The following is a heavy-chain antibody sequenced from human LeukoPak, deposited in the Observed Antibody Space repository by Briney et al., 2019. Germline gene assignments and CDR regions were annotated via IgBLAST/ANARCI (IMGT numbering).Heavy chain of an antibody. CDR1: EFIFSDYD. V-gene: IGHV3-30*02. J-gene: IGHJ4*02. D-gene: IGHD1-26*01. CDR2: IRYDGRSE. CDR3: ARTRLGTSTSFYFDL. Sequence: PGGSLRLSCAASEFIFSDYDMHWVRQAPGKGLEWVALIRYDGRSEYYSGHMQGRFTISRDNSRNNLFLNMNNLGPADTAVYFCARTRLGTSTSFYFDLWGQGTLVTVSS.